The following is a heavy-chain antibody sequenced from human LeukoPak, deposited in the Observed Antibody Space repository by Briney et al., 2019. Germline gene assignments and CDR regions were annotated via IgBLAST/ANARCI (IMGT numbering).Heavy chain of an antibody. CDR1: GYTFTDYS. J-gene: IGHJ6*02. CDR3: ARKYLRKSDNWYFYFYGLDV. V-gene: IGHV1-2*02. D-gene: IGHD5-24*01. CDR2: INPKSDVT. Sequence: AAVKVSCKASGYTFTDYSIHWVRQAPGQGLEWMGSINPKSDVTNYAQKFRGRVTMTRDTSLSSGYMELTRLISDDTAIYFCARKYLRKSDNWYFYFYGLDVWGQGTAVTVSS.